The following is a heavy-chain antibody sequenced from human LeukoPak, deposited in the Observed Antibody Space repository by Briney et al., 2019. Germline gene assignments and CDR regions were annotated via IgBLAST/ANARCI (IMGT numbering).Heavy chain of an antibody. CDR2: IYYSGST. J-gene: IGHJ4*02. CDR3: ARSQNYYGSGDY. D-gene: IGHD3-10*01. CDR1: GGSISSSSYY. V-gene: IGHV4-61*05. Sequence: NPSETLSLTCTVSGGSISSSSYYWGWIRQPPGKALEWIGYIYYSGSTNYNPSLEGRVTISVDTSKNQFSVKLSSVTAADTAVYYCARSQNYYGSGDYWSQGTLVTVSS.